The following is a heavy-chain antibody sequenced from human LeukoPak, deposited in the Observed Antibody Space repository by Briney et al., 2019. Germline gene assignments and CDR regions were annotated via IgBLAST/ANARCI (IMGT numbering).Heavy chain of an antibody. Sequence: SVKVSCKASGGTFSSYAISWVRQAPGQGLEWMGGIIPIFGTANYAQKFQGRVTITADKSTSTAYMELSSLRSDDTAVYYCARGIAVAPGDTFDIWGQGTMVTVSS. CDR3: ARGIAVAPGDTFDI. D-gene: IGHD6-19*01. J-gene: IGHJ3*02. CDR1: GGTFSSYA. CDR2: IIPIFGTA. V-gene: IGHV1-69*06.